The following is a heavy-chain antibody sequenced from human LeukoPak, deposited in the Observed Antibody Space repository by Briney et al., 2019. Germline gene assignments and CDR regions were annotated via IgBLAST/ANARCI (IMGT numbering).Heavy chain of an antibody. V-gene: IGHV1-2*02. D-gene: IGHD1-20*01. CDR3: ARNKDTWMGHYYYYGMDV. CDR1: GYTFTGYY. CDR2: INPNSGGT. Sequence: ASVKVSCKASGYTFTGYYMHWVRQAPGQGLEWMGWINPNSGGTNYAQKFQGRVTMTRDTSISTAYMELSRLRSDDTAVYYCARNKDTWMGHYYYYGMDVWGQGTTVTVSS. J-gene: IGHJ6*02.